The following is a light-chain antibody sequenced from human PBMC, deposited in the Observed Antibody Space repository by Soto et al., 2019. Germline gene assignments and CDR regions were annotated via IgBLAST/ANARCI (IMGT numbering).Light chain of an antibody. CDR2: AAS. CDR3: QQYENLPT. Sequence: DIQMTQSPSSLSASVGDRVTITCRASQSISTNLSWYQQKPGKAPKLLIHAASSLQSGVPSRFSGSGSGTDFTLTISSLQPEDFAVYYCQQYENLPTFGQGTRLEIK. J-gene: IGKJ5*01. V-gene: IGKV1-39*01. CDR1: QSISTN.